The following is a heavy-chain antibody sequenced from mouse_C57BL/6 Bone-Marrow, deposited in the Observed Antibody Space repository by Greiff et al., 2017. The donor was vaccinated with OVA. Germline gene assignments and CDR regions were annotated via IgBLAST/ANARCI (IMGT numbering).Heavy chain of an antibody. CDR3: ARASFAY. J-gene: IGHJ3*01. V-gene: IGHV1-81*01. Sequence: QVQLKESGAELARPGASVKLSCKASGYTFTSYGISWVKQRTGQGLEWIGEIYPRSGNNYYNEKFKGKATLTADKSSSTAYMELRSLTSEDSAVYFCARASFAYWGQGTLVTVSA. CDR1: GYTFTSYG. CDR2: IYPRSGNN.